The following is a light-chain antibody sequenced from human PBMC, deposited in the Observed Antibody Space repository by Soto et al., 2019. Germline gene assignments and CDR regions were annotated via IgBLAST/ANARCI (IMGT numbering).Light chain of an antibody. CDR3: QQYGTSPLT. V-gene: IGKV3-20*01. J-gene: IGKJ4*01. CDR1: QSVKNDY. CDR2: GAS. Sequence: ETVLTQSPGTLSLSPGERATLSCRASQSVKNDYLAWYQQRPGLAPRLLIFGASGRATGIPDRFSGSGSGTDFTLTISRLETADFAIYYCQQYGTSPLTFGGGTKVEIK.